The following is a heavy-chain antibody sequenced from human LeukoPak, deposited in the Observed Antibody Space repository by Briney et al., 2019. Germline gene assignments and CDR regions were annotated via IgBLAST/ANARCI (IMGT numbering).Heavy chain of an antibody. J-gene: IGHJ4*02. CDR1: GFTFSSYW. CDR2: INSDGSST. D-gene: IGHD3-3*01. Sequence: GGSLRLSCAASGFTFSSYWMHWVRQAPGKGLVWVSRINSDGSSTSYADSVKGRFTISRDNAKNTLYLQMNSLRAEDMALYYCAKDTNYDFWSGPFDYWGQGTLVTVSS. V-gene: IGHV3-74*01. CDR3: AKDTNYDFWSGPFDY.